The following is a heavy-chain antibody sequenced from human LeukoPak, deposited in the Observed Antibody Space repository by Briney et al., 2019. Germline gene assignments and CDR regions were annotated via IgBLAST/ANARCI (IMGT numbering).Heavy chain of an antibody. Sequence: PGGSLRLSCAASGFTFSSYAMSWLRQAPGQRLEWLANIKQDGIETYYLDSVKGRFTISRDSARNSVYLQMNSLRADETAVYFCARFIASPGPDAFDTWGQGTLVTVSS. J-gene: IGHJ3*02. CDR2: IKQDGIET. CDR3: ARFIASPGPDAFDT. D-gene: IGHD6-13*01. CDR1: GFTFSSYA. V-gene: IGHV3-7*01.